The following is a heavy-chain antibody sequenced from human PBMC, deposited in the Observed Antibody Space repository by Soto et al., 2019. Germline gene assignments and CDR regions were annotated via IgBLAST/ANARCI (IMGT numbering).Heavy chain of an antibody. J-gene: IGHJ4*01. Sequence: GGSLRLSCAASGFTCSNHWIHRVRQAPGKGLVWVSRVTGDGITTTYADSVKGRFTISRDNSKNTLYLQMSGLRADDTAVYYCAKRLSYYFDSWGHGTLVTVSS. V-gene: IGHV3-74*01. CDR2: VTGDGITT. D-gene: IGHD3-16*02. CDR1: GFTCSNHW. CDR3: AKRLSYYFDS.